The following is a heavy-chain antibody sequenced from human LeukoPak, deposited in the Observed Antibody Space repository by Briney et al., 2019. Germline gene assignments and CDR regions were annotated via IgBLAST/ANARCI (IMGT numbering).Heavy chain of an antibody. CDR3: TRDSSGYDWFYDY. Sequence: GGSLRLSCAASGFTFSSYAMSWVRQAPGKGLEWVSAISGSGGSTYYADSVKGRFTISRDNSKNTLYLQMNSLRAEDTAVYYCTRDSSGYDWFYDYWGQGTLVTVSS. D-gene: IGHD5-12*01. CDR2: ISGSGGST. J-gene: IGHJ4*02. CDR1: GFTFSSYA. V-gene: IGHV3-23*01.